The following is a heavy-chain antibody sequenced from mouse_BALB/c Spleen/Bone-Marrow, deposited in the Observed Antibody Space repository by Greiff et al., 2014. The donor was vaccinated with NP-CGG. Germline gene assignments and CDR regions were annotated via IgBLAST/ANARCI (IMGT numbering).Heavy chain of an antibody. CDR2: IYPGNVNT. CDR3: AREANWNFDY. D-gene: IGHD4-1*01. CDR1: GYTFTSYY. Sequence: LVESGPELVKPGASVRISCKASGYTFTSYYIHWVKQRPGQGLEWIGRIYPGNVNTKYNEKFKGKATLTADKSSSTAYMQLSSLTSEDSAVYFCAREANWNFDYWGQGTTLTVSS. J-gene: IGHJ2*01. V-gene: IGHV1S56*01.